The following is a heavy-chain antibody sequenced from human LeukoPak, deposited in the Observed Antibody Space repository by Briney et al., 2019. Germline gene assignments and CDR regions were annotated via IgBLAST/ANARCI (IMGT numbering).Heavy chain of an antibody. CDR1: GGSITTTNW. CDR3: TRESGAFSPFGF. Sequence: PSETLSLTCAVSGGSITTTNWWSWVRQPPGKGLEWIGEVHLSGATNYNPSLESRVSMSIDKSKNHLSLEVTSVTVADTAIYYCTRESGAFSPFGFWGLGTLVTVSS. V-gene: IGHV4-4*02. J-gene: IGHJ4*02. CDR2: VHLSGAT. D-gene: IGHD1-26*01.